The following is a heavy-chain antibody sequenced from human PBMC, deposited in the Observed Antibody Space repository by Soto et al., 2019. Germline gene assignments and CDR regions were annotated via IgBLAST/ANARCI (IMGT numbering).Heavy chain of an antibody. CDR3: ARAVKPGQYAYCGGDCAPYYYYGMDV. J-gene: IGHJ6*02. V-gene: IGHV1-69*13. CDR2: IIPIFGTA. Sequence: SVKVSCKASGGTFSSYAISWVRQAPGQGLEWMGGIIPIFGTANYAQKFQGRVTITADESTSTAYMELSSLRSEDTAVYYCARAVKPGQYAYCGGDCAPYYYYGMDVWGQGTTVTV. D-gene: IGHD2-21*02. CDR1: GGTFSSYA.